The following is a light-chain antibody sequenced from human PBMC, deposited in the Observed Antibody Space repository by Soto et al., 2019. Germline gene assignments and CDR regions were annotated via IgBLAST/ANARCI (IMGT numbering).Light chain of an antibody. Sequence: DIQMTQSPSTLSASVGDRVTITCRASQSISSWLAWYQQKPGKAPKLLIYDASSLESGVPSRLSGSGSGTEFTLTFSSLQPDDFATYCCQQYNSYWTFGQGTKVEIK. CDR2: DAS. CDR3: QQYNSYWT. V-gene: IGKV1-5*01. CDR1: QSISSW. J-gene: IGKJ1*01.